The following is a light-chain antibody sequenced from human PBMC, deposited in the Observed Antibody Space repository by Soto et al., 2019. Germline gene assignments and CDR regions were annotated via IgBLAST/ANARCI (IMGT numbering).Light chain of an antibody. CDR2: EFD. V-gene: IGLV6-57*04. Sequence: NFMLTQPHSVSESPGKTVTISCTRRGGSIASYNVQWYQQRPGRAHTTVIYEFDHRPSGVPDRFSGSIDRSSNSASLTIAGLKTEDEDDYYCQSYDRSMYVVFGGGTKLTVL. CDR1: GGSIASYN. J-gene: IGLJ2*01. CDR3: QSYDRSMYVV.